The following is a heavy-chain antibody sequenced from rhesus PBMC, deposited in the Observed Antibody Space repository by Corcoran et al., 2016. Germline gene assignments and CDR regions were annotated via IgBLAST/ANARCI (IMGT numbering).Heavy chain of an antibody. CDR1: GGSISDCSY. J-gene: IGHJ4*01. Sequence: QVQLQESGPGLVTPSETLSLTCGFSGGSISDCSYWNWIRQPPEKGLEWIGNIHGRSGGTFDNPSLKRRVNMSKDTSKNQFSRKLSSVTAADTAVYYCARIDTAYYYYDYWGQGVLVTVSS. CDR2: IHGRSGGT. V-gene: IGHV4S7*01. CDR3: ARIDTAYYYYDY. D-gene: IGHD3-28*01.